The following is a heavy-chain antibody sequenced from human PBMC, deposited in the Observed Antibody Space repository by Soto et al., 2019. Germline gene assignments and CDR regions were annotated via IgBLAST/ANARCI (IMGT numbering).Heavy chain of an antibody. D-gene: IGHD3-10*01. CDR3: ARRSKAMVRGVGNWFDP. V-gene: IGHV4-39*01. Sequence: QLQLQESGPGLVKPSETLSLTCTVSGGSISSSSYYWGWIRQPPGKGLEWIGSIYYSGSTYYNPSLKSRVTISVDTSKNQFSLKLSSVTAADTAVYYCARRSKAMVRGVGNWFDPWGQGTLVTVSS. J-gene: IGHJ5*02. CDR2: IYYSGST. CDR1: GGSISSSSYY.